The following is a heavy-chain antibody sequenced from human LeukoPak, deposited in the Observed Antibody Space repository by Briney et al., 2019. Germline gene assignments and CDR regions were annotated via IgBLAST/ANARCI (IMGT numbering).Heavy chain of an antibody. D-gene: IGHD3-22*01. CDR3: AKDSVYYYDTWWSWFDP. CDR1: GFTFSSYA. CDR2: ISGSGGST. J-gene: IGHJ5*02. Sequence: PGGSLRPSCAASGFTFSSYAMSWVRQAPGKGLEWVSAISGSGGSTYYADSVKGRFTISRDNSKNTLYLQMNSLRAEDTAVYYCAKDSVYYYDTWWSWFDPWGQGTLVTVSS. V-gene: IGHV3-23*01.